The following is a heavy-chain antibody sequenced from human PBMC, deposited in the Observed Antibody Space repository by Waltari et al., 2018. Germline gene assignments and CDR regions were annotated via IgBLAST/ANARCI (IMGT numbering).Heavy chain of an antibody. J-gene: IGHJ1*01. CDR3: ARDEGYSSGWYGYFQH. CDR1: GYTFTGYY. V-gene: IGHV1-2*06. D-gene: IGHD6-19*01. Sequence: QVQLVQSGAEVKKPGASVTVSCKASGYTFTGYYMHWVRQAPGQGLEWMGRINPNSGGTNYAQKFQGRVTMTRDTSISTAYMELSRLRSDDTAVYYCARDEGYSSGWYGYFQHWGQGTLVTVSS. CDR2: INPNSGGT.